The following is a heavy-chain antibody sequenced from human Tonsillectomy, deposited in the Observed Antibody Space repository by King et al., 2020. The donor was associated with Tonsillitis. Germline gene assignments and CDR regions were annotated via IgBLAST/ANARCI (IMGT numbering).Heavy chain of an antibody. Sequence: QLQESGPGLVKPSETLSLTCTVSGGSISSSSYYWGWLRQPPGKGLEWIRSIYYSGSTYYNPSLKSRVTISVDTSQNQFSLKLSSVTAADTAVYYCEARYVDCDIVGLGRDVWGQGTTVTVSS. D-gene: IGHD3-9*01. CDR2: IYYSGST. CDR1: GGSISSSSYY. J-gene: IGHJ6*02. CDR3: EARYVDCDIVGLGRDV. V-gene: IGHV4-39*07.